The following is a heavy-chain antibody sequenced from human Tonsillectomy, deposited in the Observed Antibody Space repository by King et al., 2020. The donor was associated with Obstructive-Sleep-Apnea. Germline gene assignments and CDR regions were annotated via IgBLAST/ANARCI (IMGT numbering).Heavy chain of an antibody. Sequence: VQLVESGGGLVQPGGSLRLSCAASGLTFSSNWMHWIRQAPGKGLMWVSRINGVGSTTNYADSVKGRFTISRDNAKNTLSLQMNSLRAEDTAVYYCVAPLDGFWGNWGQGTLVIVSS. J-gene: IGHJ4*02. CDR1: GLTFSSNW. V-gene: IGHV3-74*01. D-gene: IGHD3-16*01. CDR2: INGVGSTT. CDR3: VAPLDGFWGN.